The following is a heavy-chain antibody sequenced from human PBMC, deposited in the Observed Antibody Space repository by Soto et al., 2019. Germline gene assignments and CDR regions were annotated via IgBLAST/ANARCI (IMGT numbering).Heavy chain of an antibody. CDR2: IWYDGSKK. V-gene: IGHV3-33*01. CDR3: ERDRGSFGYYYGMDV. CDR1: GFTFTNYA. Sequence: QVQLVESGGGVVQPGRTLRLSCAASGFTFTNYAIHWVRQAPGRGLEWVAIIWYDGSKKYYADSVKGRFTISRDNSKNTLYLQMNSLRVEDTAVYYCERDRGSFGYYYGMDVWGQGTTVTVSS. J-gene: IGHJ6*02. D-gene: IGHD5-18*01.